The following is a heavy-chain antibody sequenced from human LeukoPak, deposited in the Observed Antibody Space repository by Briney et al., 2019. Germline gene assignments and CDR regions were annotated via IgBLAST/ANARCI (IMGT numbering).Heavy chain of an antibody. V-gene: IGHV3-21*01. CDR1: GFTFSSYT. J-gene: IGHJ5*02. CDR3: ARAAVPFDP. CDR2: ISGSNSYI. Sequence: GGSLRLSCAASGFTFSSYTMHWIRQAPGKGLEWVSSISGSNSYIFYADSVKGRFTVSRDNAKDSLYLQMNSLRAEDTAVYYCARAAVPFDPWGQGTLVTVSS.